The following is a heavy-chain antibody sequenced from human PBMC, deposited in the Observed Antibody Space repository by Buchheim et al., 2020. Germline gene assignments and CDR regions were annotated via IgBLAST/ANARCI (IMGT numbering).Heavy chain of an antibody. Sequence: QVQLQESGPGLVKPSQTLSLTCTVSGGSISSGGYYWSWIRQHPGKGLEWIGYIYYSGSTYYNPSLKSRVTISVDPSKNQFSLKLSSVTAADTAVYYCARGGIVVVPAAQPSSVWFDPWGQGTL. J-gene: IGHJ5*02. CDR1: GGSISSGGYY. CDR3: ARGGIVVVPAAQPSSVWFDP. D-gene: IGHD2-2*01. V-gene: IGHV4-31*03. CDR2: IYYSGST.